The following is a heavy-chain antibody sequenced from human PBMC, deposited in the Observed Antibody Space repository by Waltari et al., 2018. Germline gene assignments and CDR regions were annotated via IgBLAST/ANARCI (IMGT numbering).Heavy chain of an antibody. V-gene: IGHV4-39*01. CDR3: ASGLYYFDL. J-gene: IGHJ2*01. CDR2: IYYSGRT. Sequence: QLQLQESGPGLVKPSETLSLTCTVSGGSISSSSYYWGCIRQPPGKGLEWIGSIYYSGRTYYNPSLKSRVTISVDTSKNQFSLKLSSVTAADTAVYYCASGLYYFDLWGRGTLVTVSS. CDR1: GGSISSSSYY.